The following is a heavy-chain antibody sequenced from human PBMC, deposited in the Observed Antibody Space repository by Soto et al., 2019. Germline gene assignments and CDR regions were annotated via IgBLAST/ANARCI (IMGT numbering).Heavy chain of an antibody. Sequence: EVQVLESGGGLVQPGGSLRLSCAASGFTFSSYAMSWARQTPGKGLEWVSSISASADNSYSTDSVKGRFTISRGNSKNTLYLQMSSLRAEDTAIYYCAKGREILYYFDSWGQGTLVTVSS. V-gene: IGHV3-23*01. CDR3: AKGREILYYFDS. CDR2: ISASADNS. J-gene: IGHJ4*02. CDR1: GFTFSSYA.